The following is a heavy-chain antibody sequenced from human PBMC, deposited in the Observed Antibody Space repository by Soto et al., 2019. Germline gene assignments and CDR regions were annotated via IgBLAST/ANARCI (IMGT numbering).Heavy chain of an antibody. CDR3: AHRSRGYAYYFDQ. V-gene: IGHV2-5*02. CDR2: IFWDDDK. Sequence: QITLKESGTALVRPTQTLTLTCSFSGFSLTTRGVAVGWIRQPPGKALEWLALIFWDDDKWYSPSLRSRLTITEDTSKNQAVLTMTHMDPVDTATYYCAHRSRGYAYYFDQWGQGTLVTVSS. J-gene: IGHJ4*02. D-gene: IGHD5-12*01. CDR1: GFSLTTRGVA.